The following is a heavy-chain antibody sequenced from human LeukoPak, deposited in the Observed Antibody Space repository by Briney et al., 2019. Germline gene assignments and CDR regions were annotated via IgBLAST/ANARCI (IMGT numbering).Heavy chain of an antibody. J-gene: IGHJ4*02. Sequence: SVKVSCKASGGTFSEDVITWVRQAPGQRPEWMGRIIPVLGVSNFAQKFRGRITITADKSTSTAYMELSSLRSEDTAVYYCARVHDSSGYYLDYWGQGTLVTVSS. V-gene: IGHV1-69*04. CDR3: ARVHDSSGYYLDY. D-gene: IGHD3-22*01. CDR2: IIPVLGVS. CDR1: GGTFSEDV.